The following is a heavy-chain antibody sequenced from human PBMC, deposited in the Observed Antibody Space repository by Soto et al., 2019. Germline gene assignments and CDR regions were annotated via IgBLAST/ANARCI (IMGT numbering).Heavy chain of an antibody. J-gene: IGHJ6*02. D-gene: IGHD2-15*01. Sequence: QVQLVESGGGVVQPGRSLRLSCAASGFTFSSYGMHWVRQAPGKGLEWVAVISYDGSNKYYADSVKGRFTISRDNSKNTLYLQMNSLRAEDTAVYYCAKDLLSLYYYYGMDVWGQGTTVTVSS. CDR2: ISYDGSNK. CDR3: AKDLLSLYYYYGMDV. CDR1: GFTFSSYG. V-gene: IGHV3-30*18.